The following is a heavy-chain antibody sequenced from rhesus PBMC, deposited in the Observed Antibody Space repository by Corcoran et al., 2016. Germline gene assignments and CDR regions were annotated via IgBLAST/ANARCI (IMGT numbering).Heavy chain of an antibody. J-gene: IGHJ4*01. CDR2: SSESGCIT. D-gene: IGHD1-20*01. V-gene: IGHV3-100*01. CDR1: VFTCSNYF. Sequence: EVQLVESGGGLVKPGGSLRLSCVVSVFTCSNYFMHWVRQAPGKGLEWVSFSSESGCITYYADSVKGRFTISRDNARNSLCLQRNSLTAEDTALYYCIAEVAGTSGSAFDYWGQGVLVTVSS. CDR3: IAEVAGTSGSAFDY.